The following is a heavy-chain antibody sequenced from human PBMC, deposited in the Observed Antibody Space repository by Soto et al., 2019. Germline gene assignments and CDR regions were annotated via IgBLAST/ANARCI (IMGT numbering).Heavy chain of an antibody. CDR3: ARGVIGRYYYGMDV. D-gene: IGHD3-16*02. CDR1: GDTFSSYS. Sequence: SVKVSCKASGDTFSSYSISWVRQAPGQGLEWMGGIIPIFGTANYAQKFQGRVTITADESTSTAYMELSSLRCEDTAVYYCARGVIGRYYYGMDVWGQGTTVTVSS. CDR2: IIPIFGTA. J-gene: IGHJ6*02. V-gene: IGHV1-69*13.